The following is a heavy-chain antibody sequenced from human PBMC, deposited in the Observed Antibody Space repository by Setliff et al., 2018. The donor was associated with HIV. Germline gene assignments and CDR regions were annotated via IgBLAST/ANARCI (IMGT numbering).Heavy chain of an antibody. D-gene: IGHD3-10*01. J-gene: IGHJ4*02. CDR2: ISAYNGNT. V-gene: IGHV1-18*01. CDR3: ARLRPYNSALDY. CDR1: GGTFSSHA. Sequence: ASVKVSCKASGGTFSSHATSWVRQAPGQGLEWMGWISAYNGNTNYAQKLQGRVTMTTDTSTSTAYMELRSLRPEDTAVYYCARLRPYNSALDYWGQGTLVTVSS.